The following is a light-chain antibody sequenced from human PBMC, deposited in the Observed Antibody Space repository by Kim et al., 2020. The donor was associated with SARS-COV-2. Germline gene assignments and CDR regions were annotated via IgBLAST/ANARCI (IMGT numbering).Light chain of an antibody. V-gene: IGKV3-20*01. CDR1: QRVSSSY. CDR3: QQYGSSRWT. Sequence: SPGERATRSCRANQRVSSSYLAWYQQKPGQAPRLLIYGASSRATGIPDRFSGSGSGTDFTLTISRLEPEDFAVYYCQQYGSSRWTFGQGTKVDIK. J-gene: IGKJ1*01. CDR2: GAS.